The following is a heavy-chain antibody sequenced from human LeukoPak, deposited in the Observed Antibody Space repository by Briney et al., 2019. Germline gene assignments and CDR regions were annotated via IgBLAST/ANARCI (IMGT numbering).Heavy chain of an antibody. J-gene: IGHJ6*02. CDR2: IRYDGSNK. CDR3: AKEGVAGTHWGFTYYYYYGMDV. CDR1: GFTFSSYG. Sequence: GGSLRPSCAASGFTFSSYGMHWVRQAPGKGLEWVAFIRYDGSNKYYADPVKGRFTICRDNSKNRLYLQMNSLRAEDTAVYYCAKEGVAGTHWGFTYYYYYGMDVWGQGTTVTVSS. V-gene: IGHV3-30*02. D-gene: IGHD6-19*01.